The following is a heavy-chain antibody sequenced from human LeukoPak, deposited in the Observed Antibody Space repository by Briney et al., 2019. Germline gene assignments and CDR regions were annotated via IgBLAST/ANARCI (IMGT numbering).Heavy chain of an antibody. CDR2: ISWNSGSI. D-gene: IGHD3-22*01. CDR1: GLSLDDYA. CDR3: AKPPPRWVGREYYDSSGSSYFDY. V-gene: IGHV3-9*01. J-gene: IGHJ4*02. Sequence: PGGSLRLSCAASGLSLDDYAMHWVRQAPGKGLEWVSGISWNSGSIGYADSVKGRFTISRDNAKNSLYLQMNSLRAEDTAVYYCAKPPPRWVGREYYDSSGSSYFDYWGQGTLVTVSS.